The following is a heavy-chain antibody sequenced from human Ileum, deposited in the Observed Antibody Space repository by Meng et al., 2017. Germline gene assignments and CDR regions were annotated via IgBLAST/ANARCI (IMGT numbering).Heavy chain of an antibody. CDR1: ACSISSNTY. D-gene: IGHD4-23*01. CDR2: ISHSRSA. CDR3: ARHGGYSQDF. V-gene: IGHV4-4*02. J-gene: IGHJ4*02. Sequence: VRLQKWGRVLVRSSAPLSLSCAVSACSISSNTYWGWVRQPPGKGLEWIGQISHSRSAYYNPSLKSRVTMSVDKSKSQFSLMLTSVTAADTAIYYCARHGGYSQDFWGQGTLVTVSS.